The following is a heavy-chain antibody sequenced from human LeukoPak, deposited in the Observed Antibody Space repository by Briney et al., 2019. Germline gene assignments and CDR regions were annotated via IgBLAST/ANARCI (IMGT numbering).Heavy chain of an antibody. D-gene: IGHD3-10*01. CDR1: GGSFSGYY. J-gene: IGHJ4*02. CDR2: IYYSGST. Sequence: SETLSLTCAVYGGSFSGYYWGWIRQPPGKGLEWIGSIYYSGSTCYNPSLKSRVTISVDTSKNQFSLKLSSVTAADTAVYYCARTLWFGEPYTLYYFDYWGQGTLVTVSS. CDR3: ARTLWFGEPYTLYYFDY. V-gene: IGHV4-39*01.